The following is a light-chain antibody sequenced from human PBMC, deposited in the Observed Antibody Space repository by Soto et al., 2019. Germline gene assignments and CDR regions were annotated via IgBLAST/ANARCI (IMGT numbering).Light chain of an antibody. V-gene: IGLV2-8*01. CDR1: SSDVGGSNF. CDR2: EVT. CDR3: QSYDSSLSGSV. Sequence: QSALTQPPSASGSPGQSVTISCTGTSSDVGGSNFVSWYQQHPGKAPKLMIYEVTKRPSGVPDRFSGSKSGSTASLTVSGLQAEDEADYYCQSYDSSLSGSVFGGGTKLTVL. J-gene: IGLJ3*02.